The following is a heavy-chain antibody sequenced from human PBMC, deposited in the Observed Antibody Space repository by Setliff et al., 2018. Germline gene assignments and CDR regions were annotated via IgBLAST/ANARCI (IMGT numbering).Heavy chain of an antibody. V-gene: IGHV1-2*04. CDR1: GYIFTDYY. J-gene: IGHJ6*02. CDR2: INPNSGGT. Sequence: ASVKVSCKASGYIFTDYYMHWVRQAPGQELGWMGWINPNSGGTNYAQKFQGWVTMTRDTSISTAYMELSRLRSDDTAVYYCARAPAVADPYYYYGMDVWGQGTTVTVSS. D-gene: IGHD6-19*01. CDR3: ARAPAVADPYYYYGMDV.